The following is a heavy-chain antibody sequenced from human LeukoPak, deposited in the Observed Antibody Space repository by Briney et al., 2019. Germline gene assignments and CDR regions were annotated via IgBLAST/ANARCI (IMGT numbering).Heavy chain of an antibody. V-gene: IGHV3-23*01. Sequence: GGSLRLSCAASGFTFSSYAMTWVRQAPGKGLEWVSGISGSGGRTNYADSVKGRFTISRDNSKNTLYLQMNSLRAEDTAVYYCANDAAGPVDYWGQGTLVTVSS. D-gene: IGHD6-25*01. J-gene: IGHJ4*02. CDR3: ANDAAGPVDY. CDR2: ISGSGGRT. CDR1: GFTFSSYA.